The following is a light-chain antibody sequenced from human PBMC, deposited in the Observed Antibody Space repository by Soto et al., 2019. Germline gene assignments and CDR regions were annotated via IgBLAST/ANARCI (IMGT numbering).Light chain of an antibody. V-gene: IGKV3-15*01. Sequence: EIVMTQSPATLSGSPGERATLSCRASQSVSSNLAWYQQKPGQAPRLLIYGASTRATGIPARFSGSGSGTEVTITISSLQSEDFVVYYCQQYNNWPAVAFGQGTRLEIK. CDR1: QSVSSN. CDR2: GAS. J-gene: IGKJ5*01. CDR3: QQYNNWPAVA.